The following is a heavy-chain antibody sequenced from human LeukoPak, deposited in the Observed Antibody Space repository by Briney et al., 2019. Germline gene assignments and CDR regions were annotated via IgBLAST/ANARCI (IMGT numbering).Heavy chain of an antibody. CDR3: ARTNRY. CDR2: IYPGDSDI. D-gene: IGHD2-8*01. V-gene: IGHV5-51*01. J-gene: IGHJ4*02. Sequence: GEFLKISCKGSGYSFTNYWIGWGRQVPGKGLEGMGIIYPGDSDIRYSPPFQGQVTISADKSISTAYLQWSSLKASDTAMYYCARTNRYWGQGTLVTVSS. CDR1: GYSFTNYW.